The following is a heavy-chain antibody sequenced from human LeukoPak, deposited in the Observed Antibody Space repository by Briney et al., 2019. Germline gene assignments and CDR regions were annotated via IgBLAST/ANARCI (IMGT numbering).Heavy chain of an antibody. V-gene: IGHV4-39*01. D-gene: IGHD1-1*01. CDR2: IYSSGST. J-gene: IGHJ4*02. Sequence: AETLSLTCSVSGDSISSARNYWGWIRQSPGKGLEWLASIYSSGSTHSNPSLKSRVSISIDTSKNQFSLKLYSVTASDAAIYYCARHLSGTTMAHYFDFWGQGTLVTVSS. CDR3: ARHLSGTTMAHYFDF. CDR1: GDSISSARNY.